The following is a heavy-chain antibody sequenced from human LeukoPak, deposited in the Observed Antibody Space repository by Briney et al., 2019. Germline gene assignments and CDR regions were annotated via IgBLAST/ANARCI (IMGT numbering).Heavy chain of an antibody. V-gene: IGHV3-21*04. D-gene: IGHD3-9*01. J-gene: IGHJ6*03. CDR1: AFTFSSYS. CDR3: ASGPRYFDWPQSYYMDV. Sequence: GGSLRLSCAASAFTFSSYSMNWVRQAPGKGLEWVSSISSSSSYIYYADSVKGRFTISRDNAKNSLYLQMNSLRAEDTAVYYCASGPRYFDWPQSYYMDVWGKGTTVTVSS. CDR2: ISSSSSYI.